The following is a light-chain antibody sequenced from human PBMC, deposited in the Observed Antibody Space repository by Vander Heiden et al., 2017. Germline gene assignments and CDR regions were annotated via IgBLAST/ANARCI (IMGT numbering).Light chain of an antibody. Sequence: DIQMTQSPSSLSASVGDRVTITCRASQSISSYLNWYQQKPGKAPKLLIYAASSLQSGVPSRFSGSGSGTDFTLTISSLQPEDFATYYCQQSDSTWYTFGQGTKVXIK. J-gene: IGKJ2*01. CDR3: QQSDSTWYT. CDR1: QSISSY. V-gene: IGKV1-39*01. CDR2: AAS.